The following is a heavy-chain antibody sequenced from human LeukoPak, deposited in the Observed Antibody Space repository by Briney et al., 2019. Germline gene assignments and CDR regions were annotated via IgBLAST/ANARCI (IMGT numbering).Heavy chain of an antibody. CDR3: ARTFGYCGGDCYHDY. CDR2: ISYSVST. Sequence: SETLSLTCTVSGGSISNYYWSWIRQAPGKGLEWIGYISYSVSTNYNPSLKSRITISVDTSKNQFSLKLSSLTAADTALYYCARTFGYCGGDCYHDYWGQGTLVTVSS. CDR1: GGSISNYY. V-gene: IGHV4-59*01. J-gene: IGHJ4*02. D-gene: IGHD2-21*02.